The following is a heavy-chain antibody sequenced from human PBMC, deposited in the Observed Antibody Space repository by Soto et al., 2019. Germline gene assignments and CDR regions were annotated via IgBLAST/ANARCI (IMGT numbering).Heavy chain of an antibody. CDR1: GFSLYNYA. V-gene: IGHV3-48*01. Sequence: GGSLRLSCAASGFSLYNYAMDWVRQAPGQGLEWVSYISLSSANIHYADSVRGRFTVSRDNAKNSLYLQMNSLRAEDTAVYYCARDNSYDSSGYYYNYGMDVWGQGTTVTVSS. CDR2: ISLSSANI. CDR3: ARDNSYDSSGYYYNYGMDV. D-gene: IGHD3-22*01. J-gene: IGHJ6*02.